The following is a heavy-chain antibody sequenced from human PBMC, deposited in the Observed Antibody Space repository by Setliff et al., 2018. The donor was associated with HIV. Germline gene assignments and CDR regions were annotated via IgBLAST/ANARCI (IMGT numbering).Heavy chain of an antibody. D-gene: IGHD2-8*02. Sequence: SETLSLTCAVYYSGSFNNYFWSWIRQSPERGLEWLGEVNHGGNINYNPSLQSRVTVSVDTSKIHFSLNVTSVTVADTAVYYCATRRGDSWSFDFWGQGTPGTVS. CDR2: VNHGGNI. V-gene: IGHV4-34*01. CDR3: ATRRGDSWSFDF. J-gene: IGHJ4*02. CDR1: SGSFNNYF.